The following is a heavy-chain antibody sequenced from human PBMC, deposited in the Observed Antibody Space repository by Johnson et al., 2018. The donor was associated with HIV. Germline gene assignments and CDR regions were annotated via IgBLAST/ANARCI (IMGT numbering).Heavy chain of an antibody. CDR2: ISYDGSNK. J-gene: IGHJ3*02. CDR3: ARDGGYSSSWYKYAFDI. Sequence: QVQLVESGGGVVQPGRSLRLSCAASGFTFSSYAMHWVRQAPGKGLAWVAVISYDGSNKYYADSVNGRSTISRDNSKNTLYLQMNSLRAEDTAVYYCARDGGYSSSWYKYAFDIWGQGTMVTVSS. CDR1: GFTFSSYA. D-gene: IGHD6-13*01. V-gene: IGHV3-30*04.